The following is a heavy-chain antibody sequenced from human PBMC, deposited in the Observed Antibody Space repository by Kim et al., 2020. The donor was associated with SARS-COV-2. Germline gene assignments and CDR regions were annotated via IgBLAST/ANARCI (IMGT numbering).Heavy chain of an antibody. D-gene: IGHD3-10*01. CDR2: IYYSGST. CDR3: ARDQAGSYSSYGMDV. Sequence: SETLSLTCTVSGGSISSGGYYWSWIRQHPGKGLEWIGYIYYSGSTYYNPSLKSRVTISVDTSKNQFSLKLSSVTAADTAVYYCARDQAGSYSSYGMDVWGQGTTVTVSS. CDR1: GGSISSGGYY. J-gene: IGHJ6*02. V-gene: IGHV4-31*03.